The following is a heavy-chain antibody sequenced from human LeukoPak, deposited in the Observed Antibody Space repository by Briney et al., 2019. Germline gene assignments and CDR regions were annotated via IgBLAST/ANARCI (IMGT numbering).Heavy chain of an antibody. V-gene: IGHV4-59*08. D-gene: IGHD2-2*01. CDR3: ARLSKDTVVLPAAMAHYFDY. Sequence: PSETLSLTCTVSGGSISGYYWSWIRQPPGKGLQFIGYIHYTGSTNYNPSLESRVTLSVDTSKNQFSLKLRSVTAAVTAVYYCARLSKDTVVLPAAMAHYFDYWGQGTLVTVSS. CDR1: GGSISGYY. CDR2: IHYTGST. J-gene: IGHJ4*02.